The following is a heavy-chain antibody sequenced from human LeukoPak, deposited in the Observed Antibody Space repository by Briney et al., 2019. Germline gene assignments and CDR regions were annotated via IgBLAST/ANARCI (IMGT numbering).Heavy chain of an antibody. D-gene: IGHD1-26*01. V-gene: IGHV3-33*01. CDR3: ARDNSGSQLFY. CDR2: IWYDGSNK. Sequence: PGGSLRLSCAASGFTFSSYGMHWVRQAPGKGLEWVAVIWYDGSNKYYADSVKGRFTISRDNSENTLYMQMNSLRAEDTAVYYCARDNSGSQLFYWGQGTLVTVSS. CDR1: GFTFSSYG. J-gene: IGHJ4*02.